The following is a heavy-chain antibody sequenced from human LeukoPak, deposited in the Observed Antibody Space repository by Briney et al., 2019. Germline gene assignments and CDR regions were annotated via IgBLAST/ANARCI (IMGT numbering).Heavy chain of an antibody. CDR3: ARESTVTTGY. D-gene: IGHD4-11*01. CDR2: INPNSGGT. CDR1: GYTFTGYY. J-gene: IGHJ4*02. Sequence: RASVKVSCKASGYTFTGYYMHWVRQAPGQGLEWMGWINPNSGGTNYAQKFQGRVTMTRDTSISTAYMELSRLRSDDTAVYYCARESTVTTGYWGQGTLVTVSS. V-gene: IGHV1-2*02.